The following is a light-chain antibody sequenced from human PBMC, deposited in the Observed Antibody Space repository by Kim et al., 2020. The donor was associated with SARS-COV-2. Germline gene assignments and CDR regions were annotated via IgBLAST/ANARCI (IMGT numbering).Light chain of an antibody. CDR3: QVWDSSSDHYV. V-gene: IGLV3-21*04. CDR1: KIGSKS. Sequence: AQGKMDRVASKRNKIGSKSVHRNKQKSGRAPVLVIIYDRDRPSGIPERYSGSNSGNTATLTISRVEAGDEADYYCQVWDSSSDHYVFGTGTKVTVL. J-gene: IGLJ1*01. CDR2: YDR.